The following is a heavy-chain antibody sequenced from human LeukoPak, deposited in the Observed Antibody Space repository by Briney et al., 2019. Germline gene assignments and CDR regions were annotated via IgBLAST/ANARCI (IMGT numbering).Heavy chain of an antibody. CDR2: INPNSGGT. D-gene: IGHD2-21*02. CDR3: ARGYCGGDCPQDY. V-gene: IGHV1-2*02. CDR1: GYTFTGYY. Sequence: GASVKVSCKASGYTFTGYYIPWVRQAPGQGLEWMGWINPNSGGTNYAQKFQGRVTMTRDTSISTAYMELSRLRSDDTAVYYCARGYCGGDCPQDYWGQGTLVTVSS. J-gene: IGHJ4*02.